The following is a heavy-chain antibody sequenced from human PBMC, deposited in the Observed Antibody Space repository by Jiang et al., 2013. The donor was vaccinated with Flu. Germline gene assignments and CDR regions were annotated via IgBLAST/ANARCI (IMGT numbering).Heavy chain of an antibody. CDR2: ISYDGSNK. Sequence: SLRLSCAASGFTFSSYAMHWVRQAPGKGLEWVAVISYDGSNKYYADSVKGRFTISRDNSKNTLYLQMNSLRAEDTAVYYCARDGPEELDGDYGGSYFQHWGQGTLVTVSS. V-gene: IGHV3-30-3*01. J-gene: IGHJ1*01. D-gene: IGHD4-17*01. CDR1: GFTFSSYA. CDR3: ARDGPEELDGDYGGSYFQH.